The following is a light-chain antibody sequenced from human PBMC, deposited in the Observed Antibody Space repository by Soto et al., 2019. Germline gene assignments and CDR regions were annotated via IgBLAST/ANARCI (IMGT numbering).Light chain of an antibody. V-gene: IGKV1-5*01. J-gene: IGKJ1*01. Sequence: DIQMTQSPSTLSASVGYRVTITCRASQSISSWLAWYQQKPGKAPKLLIYDASSLESGVPSRFSGSGSGTEFTLTISSLQPDDFATYYCQQYNSWWTFGQGTKGDIK. CDR3: QQYNSWWT. CDR1: QSISSW. CDR2: DAS.